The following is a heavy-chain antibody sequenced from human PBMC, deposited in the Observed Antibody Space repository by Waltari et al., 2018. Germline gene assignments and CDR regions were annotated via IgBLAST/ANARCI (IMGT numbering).Heavy chain of an antibody. CDR3: AREVNLRLGSERLKGDDAFDI. CDR1: GGSISSSNW. J-gene: IGHJ3*02. Sequence: QVQLQESGPGLVKPPGTLSLTCAVSGGSISSSNWWRWVRQPPGKGLEWIGEIYHSGSTNYNPSLKSRVTISVDKSKNQFSLKLSSVTAADTAVYYCAREVNLRLGSERLKGDDAFDIWGQGTMVTVSS. D-gene: IGHD4-17*01. V-gene: IGHV4-4*03. CDR2: IYHSGST.